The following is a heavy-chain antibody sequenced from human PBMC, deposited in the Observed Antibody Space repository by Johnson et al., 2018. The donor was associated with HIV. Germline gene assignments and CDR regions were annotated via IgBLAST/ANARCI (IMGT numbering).Heavy chain of an antibody. J-gene: IGHJ3*02. CDR2: IYSGGST. D-gene: IGHD1-1*01. CDR1: GFSFSLYW. Sequence: VYLVESGGGLVQPGGSLRLSCAGSGFSFSLYWMTWVRQAAGKGLEWVSVIYSGGSTYYADSVKGRFTISRDNSKNTLYLQMNSLRAEDTAVYYCAREELEPDVFDIWGQGTMVTVSS. V-gene: IGHV3-66*02. CDR3: AREELEPDVFDI.